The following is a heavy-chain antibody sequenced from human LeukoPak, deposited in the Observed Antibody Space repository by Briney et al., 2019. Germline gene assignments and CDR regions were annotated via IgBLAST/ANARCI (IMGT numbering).Heavy chain of an antibody. D-gene: IGHD6-19*01. J-gene: IGHJ4*02. CDR3: AKGPLIEVAGTTWDY. CDR2: ISYDGSNI. V-gene: IGHV3-30-3*01. CDR1: GFTFSSYA. Sequence: GGSLRLSCAASGFTFSSYAIHWVRQAPGRGPEGVAVISYDGSNIYYADSVKGRFTISRDNAKNTLYLQMNSLRAEDTAVYYCAKGPLIEVAGTTWDYWGQGTLVTVSS.